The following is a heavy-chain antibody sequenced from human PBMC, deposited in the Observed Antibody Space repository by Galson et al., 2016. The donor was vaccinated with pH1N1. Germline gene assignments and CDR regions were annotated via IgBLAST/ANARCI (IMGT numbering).Heavy chain of an antibody. D-gene: IGHD1-1*01. CDR3: ARETVAAAWYNPFDP. CDR1: GGSFRNFV. J-gene: IGHJ5*02. V-gene: IGHV1-69*13. Sequence: SVKVSCKASGGSFRNFVVSWMRQAPGQGLEWMGGLMPIFNTPKYAQRFQGRVTISADESSTTTYMELSGLTSEDTAVYFCARETVAAAWYNPFDPWGQGTLVTASS. CDR2: LMPIFNTP.